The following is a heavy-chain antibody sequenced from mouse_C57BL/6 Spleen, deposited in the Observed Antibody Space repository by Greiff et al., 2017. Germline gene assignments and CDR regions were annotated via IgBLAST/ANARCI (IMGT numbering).Heavy chain of an antibody. CDR2: IDPETGGT. D-gene: IGHD2-3*01. Sequence: LVESGAELVRPGASVTLSCKASGYTFTDYDMHWVKQTPVHGLEWIGAIDPETGGTAYNQKFKGKAILTSDKSSSTAYMELRSLTSEDSAVYYCTREEVYDGYPYAMDYWGQGTSVTVSS. V-gene: IGHV1-15*01. CDR3: TREEVYDGYPYAMDY. J-gene: IGHJ4*01. CDR1: GYTFTDYD.